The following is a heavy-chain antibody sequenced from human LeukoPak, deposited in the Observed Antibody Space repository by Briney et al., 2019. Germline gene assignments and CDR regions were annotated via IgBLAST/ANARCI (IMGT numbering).Heavy chain of an antibody. CDR3: ARVGTGSWYFDL. CDR2: IIPDGGRI. CDR1: GFTFSNYW. Sequence: GGSLRLSCAASGFTFSNYWMHWVRQAPGKGLVWVSRIIPDGGRISYADSVQGRFTISRDNAKNTVYLQMNSLRAEDTAVYYCARVGTGSWYFDLWGRGTLVTFSS. D-gene: IGHD3-10*01. J-gene: IGHJ2*01. V-gene: IGHV3-74*01.